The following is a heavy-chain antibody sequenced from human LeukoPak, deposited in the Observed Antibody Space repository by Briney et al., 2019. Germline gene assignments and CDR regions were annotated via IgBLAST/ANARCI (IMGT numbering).Heavy chain of an antibody. J-gene: IGHJ6*03. Sequence: ASVKVSCKASGYTFTGYYMHWVRQAPGQGLEWMGWINPNSGGTNYAQKFQGRVTMTRDTSISTAYMELSRLRSDDTAVYYCARAGGLFWNYYYMDVWGKGTTVTVSS. CDR2: INPNSGGT. CDR1: GYTFTGYY. CDR3: ARAGGLFWNYYYMDV. D-gene: IGHD3-3*01. V-gene: IGHV1-2*02.